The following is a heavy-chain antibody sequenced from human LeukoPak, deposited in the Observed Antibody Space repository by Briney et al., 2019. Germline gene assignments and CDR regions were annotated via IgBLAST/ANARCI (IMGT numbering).Heavy chain of an antibody. CDR1: GYSISSGYY. D-gene: IGHD6-13*01. CDR3: ARRRAHSSSWYGVGWFDP. CDR2: INHSGST. V-gene: IGHV4-38-2*02. J-gene: IGHJ5*02. Sequence: SETLSLTCTVSGYSISSGYYWSWIRQPPGKGLEWIGEINHSGSTNYNPSLKSRVTISVDTSKNQFSLKLSSVTAADTAVYYCARRRAHSSSWYGVGWFDPWGQGTLVTVSS.